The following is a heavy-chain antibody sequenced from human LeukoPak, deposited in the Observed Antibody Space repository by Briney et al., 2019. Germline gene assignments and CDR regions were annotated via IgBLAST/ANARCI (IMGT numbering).Heavy chain of an antibody. D-gene: IGHD6-6*01. J-gene: IGHJ4*02. CDR2: IYSSGST. CDR1: GGCRSSYY. CDR3: ARGIADRHDY. Sequence: SETLSLTCTVSGGCRSSYYWSWIRQPPGKGLEWIGSIYSSGSTNYNPSRKSRGTISVDTSKNQFSLKLSSVAAADTAVYYCARGIADRHDYWGQGTLVTVSS. V-gene: IGHV4-59*01.